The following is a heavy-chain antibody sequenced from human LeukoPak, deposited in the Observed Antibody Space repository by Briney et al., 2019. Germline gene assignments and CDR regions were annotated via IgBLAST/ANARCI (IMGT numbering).Heavy chain of an antibody. D-gene: IGHD2-15*01. CDR2: IYSSGST. CDR3: ARVPREYCSGGRCYRFHWFDP. J-gene: IGHJ5*02. V-gene: IGHV4-39*07. CDR1: GASISSGSNY. Sequence: SETLSLTCSVSGASISSGSNYWGWIRQPPGKTLEWIGSIYSSGSTYYNPSLKSRVIIIIDTPKNHFSLTLSSVTAADTAVYYCARVPREYCSGGRCYRFHWFDPWGQGTLVTVSS.